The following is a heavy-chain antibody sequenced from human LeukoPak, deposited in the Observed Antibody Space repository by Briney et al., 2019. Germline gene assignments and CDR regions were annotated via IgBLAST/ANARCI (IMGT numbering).Heavy chain of an antibody. J-gene: IGHJ4*02. CDR2: INSDGSIT. D-gene: IGHD1-26*01. CDR1: GFTFSSHW. Sequence: GGSLRLSCEASGFTFSSHWMHWARQGPGEGLVWVSRINSDGSITNYADSVKGRFTISRDNAKNTLYLQMNSLRPEDTAIYYCVYSGNYRFDYWGQGALVTVSS. V-gene: IGHV3-74*01. CDR3: VYSGNYRFDY.